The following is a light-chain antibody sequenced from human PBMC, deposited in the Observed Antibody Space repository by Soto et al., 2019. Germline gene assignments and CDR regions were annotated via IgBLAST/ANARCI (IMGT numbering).Light chain of an antibody. Sequence: QTVVTQPPSASASLGASVKLTCTLSSGHSSYAIAWHQQQPEKGPRYLMKLNSDGSHSKGDGIPDRFSGSSSGAERYLTISSLQSEDEADYYCQTWGTYVVFGGGTKLT. CDR3: QTWGTYVV. J-gene: IGLJ2*01. CDR2: LNSDGSH. V-gene: IGLV4-69*01. CDR1: SGHSSYA.